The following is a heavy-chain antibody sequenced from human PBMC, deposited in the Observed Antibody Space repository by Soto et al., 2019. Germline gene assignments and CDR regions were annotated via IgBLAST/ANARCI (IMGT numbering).Heavy chain of an antibody. CDR2: IWYDGSNK. V-gene: IGHV3-33*01. Sequence: GGSLRLSCAASGFTFSSYGMHWVRQAPGKGLEWVAVIWYDGSNKYYADSVKGRFTISRDNSKNTLYLQMNSLRAEDTAVYYCARDSSSRQLPDYYGMDVWGQGTTVTVSS. D-gene: IGHD6-6*01. J-gene: IGHJ6*02. CDR1: GFTFSSYG. CDR3: ARDSSSRQLPDYYGMDV.